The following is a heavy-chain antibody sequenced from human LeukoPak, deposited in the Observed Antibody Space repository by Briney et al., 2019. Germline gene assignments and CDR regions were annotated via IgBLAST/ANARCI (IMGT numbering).Heavy chain of an antibody. D-gene: IGHD5/OR15-5a*01. V-gene: IGHV1-2*02. CDR2: INPHSGAT. CDR3: ATSSSVTHTRGP. J-gene: IGHJ5*02. CDR1: GYGFSDVY. Sequence: ASVKVSCKASGYGFSDVYFNWVRQAPGQGLEWMGCINPHSGATNYAQRFQGRVSMDASIDTAYMELSRLTSDDTAVYYCATSSSVTHTRGPWGQGTLVTVSS.